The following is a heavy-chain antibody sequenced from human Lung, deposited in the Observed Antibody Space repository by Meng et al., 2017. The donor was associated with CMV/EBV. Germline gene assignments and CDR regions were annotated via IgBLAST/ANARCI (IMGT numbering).Heavy chain of an antibody. CDR2: ISYDGSNK. Sequence: GESLKISCAASGFTFSSYAMHWVRQAPGKGLEWVAVISYDGSNKYYADSVKGRFTISRDNSKNTLYLQMNSLRAEDTAVYYCATTMVRGLGAFDIWGQGTMVXVSS. V-gene: IGHV3-30*04. CDR3: ATTMVRGLGAFDI. D-gene: IGHD3-10*01. J-gene: IGHJ3*02. CDR1: GFTFSSYA.